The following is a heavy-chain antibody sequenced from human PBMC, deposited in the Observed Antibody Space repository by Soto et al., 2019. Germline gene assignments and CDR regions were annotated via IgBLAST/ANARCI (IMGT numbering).Heavy chain of an antibody. D-gene: IGHD3-3*01. CDR2: ISGSGGST. CDR3: AKDHPGEYYDFWSGYVSDYYYGMDV. V-gene: IGHV3-23*01. Sequence: PGGSLRLSCAASGFTFSSYAMSRVRQAPGKGLEWVSAISGSGGSTYYADSVKGRFTISRDNSKNTLYLQMNSLRAEDTAVYYCAKDHPGEYYDFWSGYVSDYYYGMDVWGQETTVTVAS. J-gene: IGHJ6*02. CDR1: GFTFSSYA.